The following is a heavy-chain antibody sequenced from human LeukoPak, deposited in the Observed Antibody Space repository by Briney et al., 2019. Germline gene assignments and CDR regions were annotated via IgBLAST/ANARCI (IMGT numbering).Heavy chain of an antibody. Sequence: GGSLRLSCAASGFAFSSYTMAWVRQAPGKGLEWVSAITGSGGSTYYADSVKGRFTISRDNSKSTVHLQMNSPRADDTAVYYCAKKTSYCGGDCYPYYFDHWGQGTLVTVSS. CDR1: GFAFSSYT. D-gene: IGHD2-21*02. CDR2: ITGSGGST. J-gene: IGHJ4*02. V-gene: IGHV3-23*01. CDR3: AKKTSYCGGDCYPYYFDH.